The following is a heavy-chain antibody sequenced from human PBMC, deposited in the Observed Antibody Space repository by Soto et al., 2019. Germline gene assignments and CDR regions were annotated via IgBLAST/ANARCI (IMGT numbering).Heavy chain of an antibody. CDR3: ASGFVGEPAYYFDY. D-gene: IGHD3-10*01. CDR1: GDTINAFNW. CDR2: IYHTGRI. J-gene: IGHJ4*02. V-gene: IGHV4-4*02. Sequence: SETLSLTCAVSGDTINAFNWWYWVRQPPGKGLEWIGEIYHTGRINYSPSLKSRVTISVDTSKNQFSLKLSSVTAADTAVYYCASGFVGEPAYYFDYWGQGTLVTVSS.